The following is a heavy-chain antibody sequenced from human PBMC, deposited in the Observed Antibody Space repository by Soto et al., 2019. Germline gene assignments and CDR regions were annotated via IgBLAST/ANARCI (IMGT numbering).Heavy chain of an antibody. CDR3: ARVVARRKGSLVGYYFDY. Sequence: QVQLVQSGAEVKKPGSSVKVSCKASGGTFSSYAISWVRQAPGQGLEWMGGIIPIFGTANYAQKFQGRVTITGDESKNTAYMELSRLGSEDPAVYYCARVVARRKGSLVGYYFDYWGQGTLVTVSS. D-gene: IGHD2-21*01. V-gene: IGHV1-69*12. CDR1: GGTFSSYA. J-gene: IGHJ4*02. CDR2: IIPIFGTA.